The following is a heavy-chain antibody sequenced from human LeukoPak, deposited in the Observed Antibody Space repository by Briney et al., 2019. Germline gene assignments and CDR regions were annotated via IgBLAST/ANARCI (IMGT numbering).Heavy chain of an antibody. D-gene: IGHD5-12*01. CDR3: ASHGLRSSEFDY. Sequence: PGGSLRLSCAASGFTFSSYSMNWVRQAPGKGLEWVSSISSSSSYIYYADSVKGRFTISRDNAKNSLYLQMNSLRAEDTAVYYCASHGLRSSEFDYWGQGTLVTVSS. CDR1: GFTFSSYS. V-gene: IGHV3-21*01. CDR2: ISSSSSYI. J-gene: IGHJ4*02.